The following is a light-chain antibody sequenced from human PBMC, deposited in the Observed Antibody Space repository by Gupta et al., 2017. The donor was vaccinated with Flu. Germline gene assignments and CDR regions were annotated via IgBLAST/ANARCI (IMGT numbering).Light chain of an antibody. CDR1: TGPVTSYNY. V-gene: IGLV7-43*01. CDR2: RNS. CDR3: PLEDGNANLGV. J-gene: IGLJ3*02. Sequence: QPVVTQEPSLTVSPGGTVTVTCSSNTGPVTSYNYANWFHKKPGQAPRPLIYRNSDRHSATPARFSGSIIGGKAALTLTAVQSEDEADYYCPLEDGNANLGVFGGGTKLTVL.